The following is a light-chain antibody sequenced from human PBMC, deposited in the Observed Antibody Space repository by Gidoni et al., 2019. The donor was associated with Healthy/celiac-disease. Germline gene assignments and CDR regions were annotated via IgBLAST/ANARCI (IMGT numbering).Light chain of an antibody. CDR2: EVS. Sequence: QSALTQPASVSGSPGQSITISCTATSSDVGGYNNVPWYQQHPGKAPKLMIYEVSNRPSGVPDRFSGSKSGNTASLTISGLQAEDEADYYCSSYTSSSTWVFGGGTKLTVL. CDR3: SSYTSSSTWV. J-gene: IGLJ3*02. CDR1: SSDVGGYNN. V-gene: IGLV2-14*01.